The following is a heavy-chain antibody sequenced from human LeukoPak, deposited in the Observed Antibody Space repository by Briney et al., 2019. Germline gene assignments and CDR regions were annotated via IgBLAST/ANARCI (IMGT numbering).Heavy chain of an antibody. CDR1: GGSIRSFY. D-gene: IGHD5-12*01. J-gene: IGHJ4*02. CDR3: ARVGTGYEPQFDY. Sequence: SETLSLTCSVSGGSIRSFYWSWIRQPPGKGLEWIAYIYYSGTTNYNPSLKSRVIISVDTPKNQFSLKLSSVTAADTAVYYCARVGTGYEPQFDYWGQGTLVTVSS. V-gene: IGHV4-59*08. CDR2: IYYSGTT.